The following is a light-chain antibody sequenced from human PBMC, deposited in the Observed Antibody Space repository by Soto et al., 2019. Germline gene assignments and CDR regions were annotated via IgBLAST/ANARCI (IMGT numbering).Light chain of an antibody. Sequence: QSVLTQPASVSGSPGQSITISCTGTSSDVGGSNYDSWYQQHPDKAPKLMIFEVSNRPSGVSNRFSGSKSANTASLTISGLQAEDEADYDCSSYTSSNTYVFGTGTKLTVL. CDR1: SSDVGGSNY. CDR2: EVS. CDR3: SSYTSSNTYV. V-gene: IGLV2-14*01. J-gene: IGLJ1*01.